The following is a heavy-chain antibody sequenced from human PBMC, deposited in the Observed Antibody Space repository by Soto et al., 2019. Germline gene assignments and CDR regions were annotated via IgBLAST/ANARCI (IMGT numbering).Heavy chain of an antibody. CDR1: GGSFSGYY. J-gene: IGHJ4*02. V-gene: IGHV4-34*01. CDR2: INHSGST. D-gene: IGHD4-17*01. Sequence: SETLSLTCAVYGGSFSGYYLSWIRQPPGKGLEWIGEINHSGSTNYNPSLKSRVTISVDTSKNQFSLKLSSVTAADTAVYYCARGLMTTVTNFDYWGQGTLVTVSS. CDR3: ARGLMTTVTNFDY.